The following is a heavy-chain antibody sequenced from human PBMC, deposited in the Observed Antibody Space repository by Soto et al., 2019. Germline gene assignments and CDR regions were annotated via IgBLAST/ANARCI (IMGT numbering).Heavy chain of an antibody. D-gene: IGHD3-22*01. CDR1: GYNFTSYA. Sequence: QVQLVQSGAEEKKPGASVKGTCKASGYNFTSYAMHWVRQAPGQRLEWMGWINAGNGNTKYSQKFQGRVSITRDTSASAAYMELSSLRSEDTAVYYCARGSGYYYWDDYWGQGTLVTVSS. J-gene: IGHJ4*02. CDR3: ARGSGYYYWDDY. V-gene: IGHV1-3*05. CDR2: INAGNGNT.